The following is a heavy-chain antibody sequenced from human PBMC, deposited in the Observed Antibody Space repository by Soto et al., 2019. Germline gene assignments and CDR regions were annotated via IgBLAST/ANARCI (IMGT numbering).Heavy chain of an antibody. V-gene: IGHV1-69*13. CDR1: GGTFSSYA. Sequence: SVKVSCKASGGTFSSYAIGWVRQAPGQGLEWMGGIIPIFGTANYAQKFQGRVTITADESTSTAYMELSSLRSEDTAVYYCARDRGYCSSTSCYMGDNWFDPWGQGTLVTVSS. CDR3: ARDRGYCSSTSCYMGDNWFDP. D-gene: IGHD2-2*02. CDR2: IIPIFGTA. J-gene: IGHJ5*02.